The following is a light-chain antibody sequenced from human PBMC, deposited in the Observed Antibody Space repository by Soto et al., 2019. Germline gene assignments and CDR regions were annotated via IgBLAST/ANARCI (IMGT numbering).Light chain of an antibody. V-gene: IGLV2-8*01. J-gene: IGLJ2*01. CDR1: SRDVGGYNY. CDR3: SSYAGSTLL. Sequence: QPVLTQPPSASGSPGQSVTISCTGTSRDVGGYNYVSWYQHHPGKAPKLMIYEVSKRPSGVPDRFSGSKSGNTASLTVSGPQAEDEADYYCSSYAGSTLLFGGGTKVTVL. CDR2: EVS.